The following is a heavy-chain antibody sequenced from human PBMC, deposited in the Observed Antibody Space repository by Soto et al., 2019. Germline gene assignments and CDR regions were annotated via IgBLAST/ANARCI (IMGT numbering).Heavy chain of an antibody. Sequence: PGGSLRLSCTASGFTFGDYAMSWVRQAPGKGLEWVGFIRSKAYGGTTEYAASVKGRFTISRDDSKSIAYLQMNSLKTEDTAVYYCTREGYSGHDGLDPWGQGTLVTVS. CDR2: IRSKAYGGTT. V-gene: IGHV3-49*04. CDR1: GFTFGDYA. CDR3: TREGYSGHDGLDP. J-gene: IGHJ5*02. D-gene: IGHD5-12*01.